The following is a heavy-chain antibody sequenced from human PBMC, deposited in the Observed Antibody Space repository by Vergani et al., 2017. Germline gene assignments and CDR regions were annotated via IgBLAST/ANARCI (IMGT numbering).Heavy chain of an antibody. CDR1: GFTFSSYA. J-gene: IGHJ4*02. D-gene: IGHD1-26*01. CDR3: AKDLVGALHPLRGFDY. V-gene: IGHV3-23*01. Sequence: EVQLLESGGSLVQPGGSLRLSCAASGFTFSSYAMSWVRQAPGKGLEWVSAISGSGGSTYYADSVKGRFTISRDNSKNTLYLQMNSLRAEDTAVYYCAKDLVGALHPLRGFDYWGQGTLVTVSS. CDR2: ISGSGGST.